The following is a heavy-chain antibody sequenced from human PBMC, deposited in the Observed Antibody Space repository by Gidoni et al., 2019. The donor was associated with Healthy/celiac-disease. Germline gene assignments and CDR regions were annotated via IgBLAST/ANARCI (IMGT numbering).Heavy chain of an antibody. V-gene: IGHV3-33*08. D-gene: IGHD1-26*01. CDR2: IWYDGNNK. Sequence: QVQLVESGGGVGQPGRSRRLSCAASGFTFSSYGMHWVRQAPGKGLEWVAVIWYDGNNKYYADSVKGRFTISRDNSKITLYLQMNSLRAEDTAVYYCAREVYSGSYSFDYWGQGTLVTVSS. J-gene: IGHJ4*02. CDR1: GFTFSSYG. CDR3: AREVYSGSYSFDY.